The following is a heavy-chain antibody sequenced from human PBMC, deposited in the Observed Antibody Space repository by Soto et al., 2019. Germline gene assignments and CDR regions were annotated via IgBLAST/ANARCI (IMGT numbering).Heavy chain of an antibody. D-gene: IGHD4-4*01. V-gene: IGHV1-69*13. CDR1: GGTFSSYA. J-gene: IGHJ5*02. Sequence: ASVKVSCKASGGTFSSYAISWVRQAPGQGLEWMGGIIPIFGTANYAQRCQGRVTITADESTSTAYMELSSLRSEDTAVYYCARDRVTVTRFDPWGQGTLVTVSS. CDR3: ARDRVTVTRFDP. CDR2: IIPIFGTA.